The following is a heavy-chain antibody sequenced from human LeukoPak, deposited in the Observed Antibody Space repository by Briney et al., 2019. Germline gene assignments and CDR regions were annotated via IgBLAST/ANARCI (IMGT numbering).Heavy chain of an antibody. V-gene: IGHV4-34*01. CDR1: GGSFSGYY. CDR2: INHSGST. D-gene: IGHD2-2*02. J-gene: IGHJ5*02. Sequence: SETLSLTCAVYGGSFSGYYWSWIRQPPGKGLEWIGEINHSGSTNYNPSLKSRVTISVDTSKNQFSLKLSSVTAADTAVYYCASRYCSSTSCYTENWFHPWGQGTLVTVSS. CDR3: ASRYCSSTSCYTENWFHP.